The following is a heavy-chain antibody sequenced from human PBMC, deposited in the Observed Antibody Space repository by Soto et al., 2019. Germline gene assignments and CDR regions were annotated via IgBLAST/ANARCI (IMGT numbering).Heavy chain of an antibody. V-gene: IGHV3-33*01. Sequence: QVQLVESGGGVVQPGRSLRLSCAASGFRFSNYGMHWVRQAPGKGLEWLAVIVADGTGLHYADSVRGRFTISRDNSKNTLYLHLNCLGADDTAIYFCARDDDLPGNGLDHGGQGTLVTVSS. CDR3: ARDDDLPGNGLDH. CDR1: GFRFSNYG. CDR2: IVADGTGL. J-gene: IGHJ4*02.